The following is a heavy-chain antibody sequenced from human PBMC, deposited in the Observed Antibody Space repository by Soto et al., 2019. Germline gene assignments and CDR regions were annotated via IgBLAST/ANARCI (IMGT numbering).Heavy chain of an antibody. CDR1: GFTFSNYG. D-gene: IGHD3-9*01. CDR2: ISYDGSHK. CDR3: AKDWARRYFRRSICHPAGAY. V-gene: IGHV3-30*18. Sequence: QVQLVESGGGVVQPGRSLRLSCAGSGFTFSNYGLHWVRQAPGKGLEWVAVISYDGSHKYYADSVQGRFTISRDNSNNMLYLQMDSLRAEDTAVYYCAKDWARRYFRRSICHPAGAYWSQGTLVTVSS. J-gene: IGHJ4*02.